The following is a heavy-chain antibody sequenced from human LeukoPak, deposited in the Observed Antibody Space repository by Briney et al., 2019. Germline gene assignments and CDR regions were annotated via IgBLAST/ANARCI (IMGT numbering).Heavy chain of an antibody. CDR3: AKGIYYDYGDYFDY. V-gene: IGHV3-23*01. Sequence: PGGSLRLSCSASGFTFSNYAMHWVRQAPGKGLEWVSAISGSGGSTYYADSVKGRFTISRDNSKNTLYLQMNSLRAEDTAVFYCAKGIYYDYGDYFDYWGQGTLVTVSS. D-gene: IGHD4-17*01. CDR1: GFTFSNYA. J-gene: IGHJ4*02. CDR2: ISGSGGST.